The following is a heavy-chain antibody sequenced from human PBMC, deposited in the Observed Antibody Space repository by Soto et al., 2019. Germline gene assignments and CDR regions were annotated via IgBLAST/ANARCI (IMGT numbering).Heavy chain of an antibody. V-gene: IGHV3-30-3*01. CDR3: AREDTADY. CDR1: GFTFSSYA. Sequence: GGSLRLSCAASGFTFSSYAMHWVRQAPGKGLEWVAVISYDGSNKYYADSVKGRFTISRDNSKNTLYLQMNSLRAEDTAVYYCAREDTADYWCPGTLVTLAS. CDR2: ISYDGSNK. D-gene: IGHD5-18*01. J-gene: IGHJ4*02.